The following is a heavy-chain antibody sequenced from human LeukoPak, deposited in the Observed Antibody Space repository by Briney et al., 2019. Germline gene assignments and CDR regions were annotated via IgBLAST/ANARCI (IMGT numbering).Heavy chain of an antibody. D-gene: IGHD3-22*01. CDR3: ARVAYYYDSSGYFFDY. V-gene: IGHV1-18*01. CDR2: ISAYNGNT. J-gene: IGHJ4*02. Sequence: ASVKVSCKASGYTFTSYGISWVRQAPGQGLEWMGWISAYNGNTNYAQKLQGRVTMTTDTSTSTAYMELRSLRSDDTAVYYCARVAYYYDSSGYFFDYWGQGTLVTVSS. CDR1: GYTFTSYG.